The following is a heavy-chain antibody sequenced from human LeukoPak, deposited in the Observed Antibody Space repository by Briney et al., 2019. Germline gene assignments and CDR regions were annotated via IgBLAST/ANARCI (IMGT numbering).Heavy chain of an antibody. V-gene: IGHV3-7*01. CDR1: GFTFSYFW. CDR3: ARCSGWAFKN. CDR2: INQDGSEK. J-gene: IGHJ4*02. D-gene: IGHD6-19*01. Sequence: GGSLRLSRAASGFTFSYFWMSWVRQAPGKGLEWVAHINQDGSEKNYVDSVKGRFTISRDSAKNSLYLQMDSLRAEDTAIYYCARCSGWAFKNWGQGNLVTVSS.